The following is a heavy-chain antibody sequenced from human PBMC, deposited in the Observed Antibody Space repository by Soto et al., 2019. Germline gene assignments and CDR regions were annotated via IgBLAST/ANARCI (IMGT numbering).Heavy chain of an antibody. CDR1: GFTCTNYW. D-gene: IGHD4-17*01. V-gene: IGHV3-74*01. Sequence: EVQLVESGGGLVQPGESLRLSCSASGFTCTNYWMHWVRQAPGKGLVWVSRINAEGTTTNYADSVKGRFTTSRDNAKNTLYLPMNSLGAEDTAVYYCASSARGLSGDYNWGQGTLVTVSS. J-gene: IGHJ4*02. CDR2: INAEGTTT. CDR3: ASSARGLSGDYN.